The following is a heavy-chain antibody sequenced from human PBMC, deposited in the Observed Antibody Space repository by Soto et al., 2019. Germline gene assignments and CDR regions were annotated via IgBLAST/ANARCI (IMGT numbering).Heavy chain of an antibody. CDR3: ARGGRDYGDYGHAFDF. J-gene: IGHJ3*01. CDR2: IIPIFGTA. CDR1: GGTFSSYA. Sequence: QVQLVQSGAEVKKPGSSVKVSCKASGGTFSSYAISWVRQAPGQGLEWMGGIIPIFGTANYAQKFQGRVSITADESTSTAYRELSSLRSEDTAVYYCARGGRDYGDYGHAFDFWGQGTMFTVSS. D-gene: IGHD4-17*01. V-gene: IGHV1-69*12.